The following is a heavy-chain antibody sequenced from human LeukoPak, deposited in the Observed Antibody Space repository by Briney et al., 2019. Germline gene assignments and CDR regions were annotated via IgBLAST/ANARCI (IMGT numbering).Heavy chain of an antibody. Sequence: PGGSLRLSCAASGFTFSSYSMNWVRQAPGKGLEWVSYISSSSSTIYYADSVKGRFTISRDNAKNSLYLQMNSLRAEDTAVYYCASGRIQLWWDYWGQGTLVTVSS. CDR1: GFTFSSYS. CDR3: ASGRIQLWWDY. J-gene: IGHJ4*02. D-gene: IGHD5-18*01. CDR2: ISSSSSTI. V-gene: IGHV3-48*01.